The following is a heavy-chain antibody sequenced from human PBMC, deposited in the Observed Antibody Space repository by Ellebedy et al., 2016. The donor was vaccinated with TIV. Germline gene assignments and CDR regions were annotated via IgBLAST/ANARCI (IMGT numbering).Heavy chain of an antibody. D-gene: IGHD6-6*01. CDR1: GGTFSSYA. J-gene: IGHJ6*02. Sequence: ASVKVSXXASGGTFSSYAISWVRQAPGQGLEWMGWMNPNSGNTGYAQKFQGRVTMTRNTSISTAYMELSSLRSEDTAVYYCARVPFYSSSRWPQEDYYYGMDVWGQGTTVTVSS. V-gene: IGHV1-8*02. CDR2: MNPNSGNT. CDR3: ARVPFYSSSRWPQEDYYYGMDV.